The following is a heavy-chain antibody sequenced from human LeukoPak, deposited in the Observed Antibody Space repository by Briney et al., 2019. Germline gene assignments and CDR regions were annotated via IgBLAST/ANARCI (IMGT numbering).Heavy chain of an antibody. J-gene: IGHJ6*02. Sequence: PGGSLRLSCEASGFTFRNYWMNWVRQAPGKGLEWVANITQDGSEKNYVDSVKGRFTISRDNAKNSLYLQMNSLRAQDTAVYYCAREGSRGWYPYSSFGMDVWGQGPTVTVSS. CDR1: GFTFRNYW. CDR2: ITQDGSEK. D-gene: IGHD6-19*01. V-gene: IGHV3-7*01. CDR3: AREGSRGWYPYSSFGMDV.